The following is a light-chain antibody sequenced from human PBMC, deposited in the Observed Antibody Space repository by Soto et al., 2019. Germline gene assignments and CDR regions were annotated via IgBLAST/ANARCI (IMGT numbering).Light chain of an antibody. CDR1: SSNIGTYT. CDR2: SDS. V-gene: IGLV1-44*01. CDR3: AAWYDSLNGVV. Sequence: QSALTQPPSASGTPGQTIAISCTGGSSNIGTYTVNWYHQLPGTAPRLLIYSDSQRPSGVPVRFSCSKSATSASLAISGLQSEYEGDYYCAAWYDSLNGVVFGGGTKLTVL. J-gene: IGLJ2*01.